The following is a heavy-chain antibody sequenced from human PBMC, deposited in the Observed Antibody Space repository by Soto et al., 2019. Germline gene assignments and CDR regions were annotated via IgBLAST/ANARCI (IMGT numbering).Heavy chain of an antibody. CDR1: QFSITSGFY. Sequence: SETLSLTCSVSQFSITSGFYWGWIRQPPGKGLEWIGSVYHSGATYYNPSLQNRVSISVDTSKNHFYLTLNSVTAADTAIYYCARERSFTRPAGWVDPWGQGAQVTVSS. J-gene: IGHJ5*02. D-gene: IGHD6-13*01. CDR2: VYHSGAT. V-gene: IGHV4-38-2*02. CDR3: ARERSFTRPAGWVDP.